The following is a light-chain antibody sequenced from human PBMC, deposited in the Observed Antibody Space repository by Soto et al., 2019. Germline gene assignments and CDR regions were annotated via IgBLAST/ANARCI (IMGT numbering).Light chain of an antibody. V-gene: IGKV1-39*01. J-gene: IGKJ2*01. CDR1: QSIAFY. Sequence: DIQLTQSPSSLSASVGDRVTITCRASQSIAFYVNWFQQKPGRAPRLLIYAASSLQSGVPSRFSGSASGTDFTLTINSLQPEDSATYFCQQSSNSPMYTFGQGT. CDR3: QQSSNSPMYT. CDR2: AAS.